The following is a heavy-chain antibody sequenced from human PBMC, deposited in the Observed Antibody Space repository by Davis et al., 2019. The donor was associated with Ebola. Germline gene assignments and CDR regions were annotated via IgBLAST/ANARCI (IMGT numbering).Heavy chain of an antibody. CDR1: GYTFTSYD. D-gene: IGHD3-16*01. CDR3: ARRRYDYVWGTDAFDI. CDR2: MNPNSGNT. Sequence: ASVKVSCKASGYTFTSYDINWVRQATGQGLEWMGWMNPNSGNTGYAQKFQGWVTMTRDTSISTAYMELSRLRSDDTAVYYCARRRYDYVWGTDAFDIWGQGTMVTVSS. V-gene: IGHV1-8*01. J-gene: IGHJ3*02.